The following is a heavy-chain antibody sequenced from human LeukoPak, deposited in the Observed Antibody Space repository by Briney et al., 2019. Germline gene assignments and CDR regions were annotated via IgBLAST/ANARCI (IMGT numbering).Heavy chain of an antibody. CDR1: GFTVSSNY. D-gene: IGHD3-9*01. CDR3: AKGGLGYDILTGYYSDAFDI. Sequence: GGSLRLSCAASGFTVSSNYMSWVRQAPGKGLEWVSVIYSGGSTYYADSVKGRFTISRDNSKNTLYLQMNGLRAEDTAVYYCAKGGLGYDILTGYYSDAFDIWGQGTMVTVSS. CDR2: IYSGGST. V-gene: IGHV3-53*01. J-gene: IGHJ3*02.